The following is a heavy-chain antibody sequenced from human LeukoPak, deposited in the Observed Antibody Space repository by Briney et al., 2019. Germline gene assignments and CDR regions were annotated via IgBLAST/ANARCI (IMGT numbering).Heavy chain of an antibody. D-gene: IGHD1-26*01. J-gene: IGHJ4*02. CDR2: INPSGGST. Sequence: ASVKVSCKASGYTFTSYYMHWVRPAPGQGLEWMGIINPSGGSTSYAQKFQERVTITRDMSTSTAYMELSSLRSEDTAVYYCAAAAFWEEKDSGSYSDYWGQGTLVTVSS. CDR3: AAAAFWEEKDSGSYSDY. CDR1: GYTFTSYY. V-gene: IGHV1-46*01.